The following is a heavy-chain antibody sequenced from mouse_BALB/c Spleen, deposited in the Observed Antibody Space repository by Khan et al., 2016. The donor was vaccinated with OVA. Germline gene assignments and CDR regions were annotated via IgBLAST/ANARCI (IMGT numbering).Heavy chain of an antibody. CDR3: ARTARIKY. V-gene: IGHV3-2*02. Sequence: DVQLQESGPGLVKPSQSLSLTCTVTGYSITSGYGWNWLRQFPGNKLEWMGYISYSGSTNYNQSLKSRISITRDKSKNQFFLQLKSVTTEDTATYYCARTARIKYWGQGTTLTVSS. CDR2: ISYSGST. D-gene: IGHD1-2*01. J-gene: IGHJ2*01. CDR1: GYSITSGYG.